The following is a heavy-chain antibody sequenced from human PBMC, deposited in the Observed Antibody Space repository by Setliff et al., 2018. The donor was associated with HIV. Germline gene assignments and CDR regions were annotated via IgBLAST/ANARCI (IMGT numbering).Heavy chain of an antibody. CDR2: FTSVGP. CDR1: GDTFSNYA. J-gene: IGHJ5*01. CDR3: ARTIGLLWFGELDS. D-gene: IGHD3-10*01. Sequence: ASVKVSCKASGDTFSNYAISWVRQAPGQGLEWMGGFTSVGPDYAQKLQGRVTMTTDTSTSTAYMELRSLRSDDTAVYYCARTIGLLWFGELDSWGQGTPVTVSS. V-gene: IGHV1-18*01.